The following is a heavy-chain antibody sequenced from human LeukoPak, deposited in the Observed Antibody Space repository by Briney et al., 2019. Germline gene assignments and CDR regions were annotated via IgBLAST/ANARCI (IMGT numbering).Heavy chain of an antibody. CDR1: GFTFSSYW. J-gene: IGHJ4*02. CDR3: ARARLGNGHTVDY. D-gene: IGHD5-12*01. V-gene: IGHV3-74*01. CDR2: ISSDGSST. Sequence: GGSLRLSCAASGFTFSSYWMHWVRQAPGKGLVWVSRISSDGSSTSYADSVKGRFTISRDNAKNTLYLQINSLSAEDTAVYYCARARLGNGHTVDYWGQGTLVTVSS.